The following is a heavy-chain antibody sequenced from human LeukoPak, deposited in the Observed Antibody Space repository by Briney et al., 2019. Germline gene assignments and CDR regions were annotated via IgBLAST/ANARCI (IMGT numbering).Heavy chain of an antibody. V-gene: IGHV3-30*18. CDR2: ISYDGSNK. CDR3: AKDLRGSGSYSAFDI. Sequence: PGRSLRLSCAASGFTFSSYGMHWVRQAPGKGLECVAVISYDGSNKYYADSVKGRFTISRDNSKNTLYLQMNSLRAEDTAVYYCAKDLRGSGSYSAFDIWGQGTMVTVSS. J-gene: IGHJ3*02. CDR1: GFTFSSYG. D-gene: IGHD3-10*01.